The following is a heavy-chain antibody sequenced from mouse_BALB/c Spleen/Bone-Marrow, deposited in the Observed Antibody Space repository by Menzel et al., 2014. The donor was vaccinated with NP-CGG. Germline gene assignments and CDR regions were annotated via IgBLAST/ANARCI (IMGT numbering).Heavy chain of an antibody. D-gene: IGHD4-1*01. CDR1: GFDFSRYW. Sequence: EVKLMESGGGLVQPGGSLKLSCAASGFDFSRYWMSWVRQAPGKGLEWIGEINPDSSTINYTPSLKDKFIISRDNAKNTLYRQRRKVRSEDTALYYCARNGDVGFAYWGQGTLVTVSA. CDR3: ARNGDVGFAY. CDR2: INPDSSTI. V-gene: IGHV4-1*02. J-gene: IGHJ3*01.